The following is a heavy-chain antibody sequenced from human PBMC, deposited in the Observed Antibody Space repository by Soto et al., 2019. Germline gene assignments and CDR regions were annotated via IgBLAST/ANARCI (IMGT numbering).Heavy chain of an antibody. CDR2: MYNTGST. V-gene: IGHV4-59*01. D-gene: IGHD2-21*02. CDR1: GGSISGYY. J-gene: IGHJ6*02. CDR3: ARDLWGYCGTDCYPLDV. Sequence: SETLSLTCTVSGGSISGYYWSWIRQPPGKGLEWIGYMYNTGSTVYNPSFKSRVTISVDKSKNQLYLKQNTVTAADTAVYYCARDLWGYCGTDCYPLDVWGQGTTVTVS.